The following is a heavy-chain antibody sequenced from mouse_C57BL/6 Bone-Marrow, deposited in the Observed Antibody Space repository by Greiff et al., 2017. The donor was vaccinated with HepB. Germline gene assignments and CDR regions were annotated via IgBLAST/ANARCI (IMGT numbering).Heavy chain of an antibody. Sequence: QVQLQQPGAELVKPGASVKLSCKASGYTFTSYWMQWVKQRPGQGLEWIGEIDPSDSYTNYNQKFKGKATLTVDTSSSTAYMQLSSLTSEDSAVYYCARDWDGAYWGQGTLVTVSA. V-gene: IGHV1-50*01. CDR1: GYTFTSYW. CDR3: ARDWDGAY. CDR2: IDPSDSYT. D-gene: IGHD4-1*01. J-gene: IGHJ3*01.